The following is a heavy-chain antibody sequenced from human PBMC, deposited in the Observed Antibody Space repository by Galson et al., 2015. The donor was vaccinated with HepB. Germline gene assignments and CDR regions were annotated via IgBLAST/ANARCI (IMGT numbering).Heavy chain of an antibody. CDR3: ASPGYCSSTSCYTGLFGYYYYGMDV. V-gene: IGHV3-53*01. CDR2: IYSGGST. CDR1: GFTVSSNY. Sequence: SLRLSCAASGFTVSSNYMSWVRQASGKGLEWVSVIYSGGSTYYADSVKGRFTISRDNSKNTPYLQMNSLRAEDTAVYYCASPGYCSSTSCYTGLFGYYYYGMDVWGQGTTVTVSS. D-gene: IGHD2-2*02. J-gene: IGHJ6*02.